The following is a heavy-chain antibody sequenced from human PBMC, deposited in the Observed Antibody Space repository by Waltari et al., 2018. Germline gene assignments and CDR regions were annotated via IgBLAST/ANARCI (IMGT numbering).Heavy chain of an antibody. CDR3: ARGYRSGIAVAGTTWFDP. D-gene: IGHD6-19*01. J-gene: IGHJ5*02. Sequence: QLQLQESGPGLVKPSETLSLTCTVSGGSISSSSYYWGWIRQPPGKGLEWIGSIYYSGSTYYTPALKSRVTISVDTSKNQFSLKLSSVTAADTAVYYCARGYRSGIAVAGTTWFDPWGQGTLVTVSS. CDR1: GGSISSSSYY. CDR2: IYYSGST. V-gene: IGHV4-39*07.